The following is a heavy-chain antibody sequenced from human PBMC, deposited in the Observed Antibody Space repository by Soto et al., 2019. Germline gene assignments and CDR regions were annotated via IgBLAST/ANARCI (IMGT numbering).Heavy chain of an antibody. D-gene: IGHD5-18*01. J-gene: IGHJ5*02. CDR1: GSPFNSYH. V-gene: IGHV1-46*02. CDR3: ARGREISFGYNWFDP. Sequence: QVQLVQSGAEVRKPGASVKLSCQTSGSPFNSYHMHWVRQAPGQGLEWMGVINPTEGRTRYSQKFQDRVTMTRDTSTSTVYMELSSLRSEETAIYFCARGREISFGYNWFDPWGQGTRVTVSS. CDR2: INPTEGRT.